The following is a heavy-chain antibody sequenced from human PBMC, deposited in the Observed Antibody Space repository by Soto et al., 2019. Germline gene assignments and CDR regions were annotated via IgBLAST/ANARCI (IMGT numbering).Heavy chain of an antibody. D-gene: IGHD5-18*01. CDR3: AKDVLDTAMVNFDY. CDR1: GFTFSSYG. V-gene: IGHV3-30*18. Sequence: GGSLRLSCAASGFTFSSYGMHWVRQAPGKGLEWVAVISYDGSNKYYADSVKGRFTISRDNSKNTLYLQMNSLRAEDTAVYYCAKDVLDTAMVNFDYWGQGTLVTVSS. CDR2: ISYDGSNK. J-gene: IGHJ4*02.